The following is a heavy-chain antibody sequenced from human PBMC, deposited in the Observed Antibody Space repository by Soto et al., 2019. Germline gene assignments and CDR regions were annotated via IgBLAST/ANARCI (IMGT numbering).Heavy chain of an antibody. CDR2: IYYSGST. CDR3: ARAPKSITMVRTHINWFDP. Sequence: SETLSLTCTVSGGSISSSSYYWGWIRQPPGKGLEWIGSIYYSGSTYYNPSLKSRVTISVDTSKNQFSLKLSSVTAADTAVYYCARAPKSITMVRTHINWFDPWGQGTLVTVSS. V-gene: IGHV4-39*01. J-gene: IGHJ5*02. D-gene: IGHD3-10*01. CDR1: GGSISSSSYY.